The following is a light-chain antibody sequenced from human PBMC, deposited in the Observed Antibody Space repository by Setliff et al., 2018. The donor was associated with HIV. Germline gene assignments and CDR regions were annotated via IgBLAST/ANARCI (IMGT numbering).Light chain of an antibody. CDR1: QGISSY. CDR3: QHYHSYPLT. J-gene: IGKJ4*01. Sequence: IQLTKSPSFLSASVGDRVTITCRASQGISSYLAWYQQKPGKDPKILIYVASTLQSGVPSRFSGSGSGTEFTLTISSLQPEDSATYYCQHYHSYPLTFGGGTKVDIK. V-gene: IGKV1-9*01. CDR2: VAS.